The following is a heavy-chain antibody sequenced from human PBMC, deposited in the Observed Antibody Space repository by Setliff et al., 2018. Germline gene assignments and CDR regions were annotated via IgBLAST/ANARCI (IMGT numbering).Heavy chain of an antibody. Sequence: GGSLRLSCAVSGFNLNVYTMEWVRQAPGKGLEWVSSISANGNYIYYADSLKGRLTISRDNGKNTLYLQMNSLRGEDTAVYYCATSDWYAAFDHRGQGTLVTVSS. D-gene: IGHD6-19*01. V-gene: IGHV3-21*01. CDR1: GFNLNVYT. J-gene: IGHJ4*02. CDR3: ATSDWYAAFDH. CDR2: ISANGNYI.